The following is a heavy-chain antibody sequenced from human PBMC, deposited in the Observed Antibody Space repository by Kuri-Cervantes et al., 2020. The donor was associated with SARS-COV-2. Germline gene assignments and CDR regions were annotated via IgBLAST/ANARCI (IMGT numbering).Heavy chain of an antibody. D-gene: IGHD5-18*01. CDR3: ARRTLDTAMVRGVRAPNDAFDI. Sequence: SQTLSPTCAVSGYSIRSGYYWGWIRQPPGKGLEWIGSIYYSGSTYYNPSLKSRVTISVDTSKNQFSLKLSSVTAADTAVYYCARRTLDTAMVRGVRAPNDAFDIWGQGTMVTVSS. CDR2: IYYSGST. CDR1: GYSIRSGYY. V-gene: IGHV4-38-2*01. J-gene: IGHJ3*02.